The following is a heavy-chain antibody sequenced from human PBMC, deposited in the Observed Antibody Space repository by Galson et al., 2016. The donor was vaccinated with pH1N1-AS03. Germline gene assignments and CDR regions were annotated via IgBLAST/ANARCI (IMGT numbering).Heavy chain of an antibody. CDR1: GFSISSGYH. J-gene: IGHJ6*03. Sequence: SETLSLTCSVSGFSISSGYHWGWIRQAPGKGLEWIGNIYHTGRTHYDPSLTSRVTMSVDTSKDQFSLTLSSVPAADTAVYFCARIRGAEGYSYYYYYTDVWGKGTTVTVSS. CDR3: ARIRGAEGYSYYYYYTDV. V-gene: IGHV4-38-2*01. CDR2: IYHTGRT. D-gene: IGHD3-10*01.